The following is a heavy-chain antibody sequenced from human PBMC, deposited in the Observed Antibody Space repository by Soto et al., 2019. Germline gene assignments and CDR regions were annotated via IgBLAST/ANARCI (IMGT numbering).Heavy chain of an antibody. J-gene: IGHJ6*02. D-gene: IGHD2-2*03. CDR1: GGTFSSHA. CDR3: ARGEMDIVVVPAALYGMDV. CDR2: IIPIFGTA. V-gene: IGHV1-69*13. Sequence: SVKVSCKASGGTFSSHAISWVRQAPGQGLEWMGGIIPIFGTANYAQKFQGRVTITADESTSTAYMELSSLRSEDTAVYYCARGEMDIVVVPAALYGMDVWGQGTTVTVSS.